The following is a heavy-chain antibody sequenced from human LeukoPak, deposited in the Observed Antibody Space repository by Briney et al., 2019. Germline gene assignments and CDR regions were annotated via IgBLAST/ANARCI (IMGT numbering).Heavy chain of an antibody. D-gene: IGHD4-17*01. CDR3: SKVGPNGDYFDY. CDR2: SSGSGGST. V-gene: IGHV3-23*01. Sequence: GGSLRLSCVASGFPFNVQTMSWVRQAPGKGLEWVSASSGSGGSTYYADSVKGRFTISRDNSKNTLYLQMNSLRAEDTAVYYCSKVGPNGDYFDYWGQGTLVTVSS. J-gene: IGHJ4*02. CDR1: GFPFNVQT.